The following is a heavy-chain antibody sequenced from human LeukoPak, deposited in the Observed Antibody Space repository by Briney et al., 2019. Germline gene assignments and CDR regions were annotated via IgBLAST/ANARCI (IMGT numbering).Heavy chain of an antibody. J-gene: IGHJ4*02. V-gene: IGHV3-74*01. Sequence: GGSLRLSCAASGFTFSNYWMHWVRQAPGKGLVWVSRISYDGTATTYADSVKGRFTISRDNAKNTLYLQMNSLRAVDTAVYYCAKERVTTTCFDYWGQGTLVTVSS. D-gene: IGHD4-17*01. CDR1: GFTFSNYW. CDR2: ISYDGTAT. CDR3: AKERVTTTCFDY.